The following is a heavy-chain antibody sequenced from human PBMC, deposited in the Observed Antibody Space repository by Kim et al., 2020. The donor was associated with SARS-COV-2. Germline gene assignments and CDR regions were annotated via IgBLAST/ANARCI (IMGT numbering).Heavy chain of an antibody. Sequence: KGRFTISRDNAKNSRYLQMNSLRNEDTAVYYCARDPSFDWLLLHYCYGMDVWGQGTTVTVSS. V-gene: IGHV3-48*02. CDR3: ARDPSFDWLLLHYCYGMDV. D-gene: IGHD3-9*01. J-gene: IGHJ6*02.